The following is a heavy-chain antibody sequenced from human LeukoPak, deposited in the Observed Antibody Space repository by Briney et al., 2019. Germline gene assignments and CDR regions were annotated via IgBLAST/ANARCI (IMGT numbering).Heavy chain of an antibody. CDR2: IYSSGST. D-gene: IGHD2-8*01. CDR3: ARHRYCTNGVCYPRMTFDI. CDR1: GGSISNYY. Sequence: SETLSLTCTVSGGSISNYYWSWIRQPAGKGLEWIGRIYSSGSTDYNPSLKSRVTMSVDTSKNQFSLKLSSVTAADTAVYYCARHRYCTNGVCYPRMTFDIWGQGTMVTVSS. V-gene: IGHV4-4*07. J-gene: IGHJ3*02.